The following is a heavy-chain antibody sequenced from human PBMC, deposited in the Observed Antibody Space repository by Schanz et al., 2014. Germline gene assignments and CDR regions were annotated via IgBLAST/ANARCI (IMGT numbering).Heavy chain of an antibody. CDR3: ARVEGSSGSASSYRALNV. CDR1: EFTFNTYC. V-gene: IGHV3-7*01. CDR2: INQDGYEK. Sequence: EVQLVESGGGLVQPGGSLRLSCAASEFTFNTYCMSWVRQAPGKGLEWVASINQDGYEKHYVDSVEGRFTISRDNAKKSLYLQMNTLRAEDTAIYYCARVEGSSGSASSYRALNVWGQGTTVTVSS. D-gene: IGHD3-10*01. J-gene: IGHJ3*01.